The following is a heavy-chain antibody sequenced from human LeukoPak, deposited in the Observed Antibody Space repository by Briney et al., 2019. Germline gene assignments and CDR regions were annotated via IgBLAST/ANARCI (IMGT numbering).Heavy chain of an antibody. CDR2: ISSSSAYI. CDR3: TKDINSGIFYNTYMDV. CDR1: GFTFSSYS. J-gene: IGHJ6*03. Sequence: GGSLRLSCAASGFTFSSYSMNWVRQAPGKGLEWVSSISSSSAYINYADSVKGRFTISRDNSKSSLYLQMNNLRPEDTALYYCTKDINSGIFYNTYMDVWGKGTPVTVSS. V-gene: IGHV3-21*04. D-gene: IGHD3-10*01.